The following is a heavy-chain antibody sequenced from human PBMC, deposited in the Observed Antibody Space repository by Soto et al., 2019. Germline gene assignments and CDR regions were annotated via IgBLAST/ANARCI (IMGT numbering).Heavy chain of an antibody. J-gene: IGHJ6*03. Sequence: ASVKVSCKASGGTFSSYTISWVRQAPGQGLEWMGRIIPILGIANYAQKFQGRVTITADKSTSTAYMELSSLRSEDTAVYYCARDPESSSSFRSSYYYYHMDVWGKGTTVTVSS. CDR2: IIPILGIA. D-gene: IGHD6-6*01. CDR1: GGTFSSYT. CDR3: ARDPESSSSFRSSYYYYHMDV. V-gene: IGHV1-69*04.